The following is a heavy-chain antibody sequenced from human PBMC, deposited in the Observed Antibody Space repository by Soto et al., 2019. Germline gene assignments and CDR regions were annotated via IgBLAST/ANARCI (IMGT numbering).Heavy chain of an antibody. J-gene: IGHJ4*02. CDR1: GGTFSSYA. V-gene: IGHV1-69*13. D-gene: IGHD3-22*01. CDR3: ARVRPYYYDSSGYGLDY. Sequence: ASVKVCCKASGGTFSSYAISWVRQAPGQGLEWIGGIIPIFGTANYAQKFQGRVTITADESTSTAYMELSSLRSEDTAVYYCARVRPYYYDSSGYGLDYWGQGTLVTVSS. CDR2: IIPIFGTA.